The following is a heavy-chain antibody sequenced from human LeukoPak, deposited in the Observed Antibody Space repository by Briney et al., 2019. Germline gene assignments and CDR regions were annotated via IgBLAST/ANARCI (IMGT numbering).Heavy chain of an antibody. Sequence: GGSLRLSCAASGFTFSDYYMSWIRQAPVKGLEWVSYISSSGSTIYYADSVKGRFTISRDNAKNSLYPQMNSLRAEDTAVYYCAREDIVVVPAAIRYYYYGMDVWGQGTTVTVSS. CDR1: GFTFSDYY. CDR3: AREDIVVVPAAIRYYYYGMDV. D-gene: IGHD2-2*02. V-gene: IGHV3-11*01. CDR2: ISSSGSTI. J-gene: IGHJ6*02.